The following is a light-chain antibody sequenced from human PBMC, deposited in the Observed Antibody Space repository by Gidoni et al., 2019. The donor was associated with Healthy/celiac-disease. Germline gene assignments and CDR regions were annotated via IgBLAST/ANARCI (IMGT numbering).Light chain of an antibody. CDR2: AAS. V-gene: IGKV1-39*01. J-gene: IGKJ2*01. CDR1: QSISSY. CDR3: QQSYSTPRT. Sequence: DIQMTQSPSSLSASVGDRVTITCRASQSISSYLNWYQQKPGKAPKLLIYAASSLQGGIPSRFSGSGSGTDFTLNISSLQPEDFATYYCQQSYSTPRTFGQGTKLEIK.